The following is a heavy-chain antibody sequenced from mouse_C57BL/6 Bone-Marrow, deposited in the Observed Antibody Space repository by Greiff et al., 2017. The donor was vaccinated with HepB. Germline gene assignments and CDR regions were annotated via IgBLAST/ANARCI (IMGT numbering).Heavy chain of an antibody. CDR1: GYTFTSYW. D-gene: IGHD1-1*01. CDR2: INPSNGGT. Sequence: QVHVKQPGTELVKPGASVKLSCKASGYTFTSYWMHWVKQRPGQGLEWIGNINPSNGGTNYNEKFKSKATLTVDKSSSTAYMQLSSLTSEDSAVYYCASFPYYGSSYWYFDVWGTGTTVTVSS. J-gene: IGHJ1*03. CDR3: ASFPYYGSSYWYFDV. V-gene: IGHV1-53*01.